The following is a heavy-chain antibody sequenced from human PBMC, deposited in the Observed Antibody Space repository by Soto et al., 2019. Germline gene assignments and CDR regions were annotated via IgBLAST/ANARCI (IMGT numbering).Heavy chain of an antibody. CDR2: IYYSGST. Sequence: PSETLSLTCIVSGGSISSGDYYWSWIRQPPGKGLEWIGYIYYSGSTYYNPSLKSRVTISVDTSKNQFSLKLSSVTAADTAVYYCARVTTSIAARPFDYWGQGTLVTVSS. V-gene: IGHV4-30-4*01. D-gene: IGHD6-6*01. CDR1: GGSISSGDYY. J-gene: IGHJ4*02. CDR3: ARVTTSIAARPFDY.